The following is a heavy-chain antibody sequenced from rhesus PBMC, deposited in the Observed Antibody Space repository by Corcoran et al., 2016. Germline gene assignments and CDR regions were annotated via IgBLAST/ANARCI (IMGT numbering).Heavy chain of an antibody. V-gene: IGHV4-173*01. D-gene: IGHD5-30*01. CDR3: ARGVGYSTFDY. J-gene: IGHJ4*01. CDR1: GGSISSNY. CDR2: ISGSGGSP. Sequence: QVQLQESGPGLVKPSETLSLTCAVSGGSISSNYWSWIRQPPGKRREWIGRISGSGGSPDYKPSLKSRFTISSVTSKKHFSLKLSSVTAADTAVYYCARGVGYSTFDYWGQGVLVTVSS.